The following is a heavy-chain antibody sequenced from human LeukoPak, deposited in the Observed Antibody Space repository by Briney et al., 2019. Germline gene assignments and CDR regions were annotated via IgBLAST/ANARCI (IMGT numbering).Heavy chain of an antibody. D-gene: IGHD6-19*01. CDR2: IIPIFGTA. V-gene: IGHV1-69*13. Sequence: SVKVSCKASGGTFSSYAISWVRQAPGQGLEWMGGIIPIFGTANYAQKFQCRVTITADESTSTAYMELSSLRSEETAVYYCARSGIAVAGSPYVFDYWGQGTLVTVSS. CDR3: ARSGIAVAGSPYVFDY. CDR1: GGTFSSYA. J-gene: IGHJ4*02.